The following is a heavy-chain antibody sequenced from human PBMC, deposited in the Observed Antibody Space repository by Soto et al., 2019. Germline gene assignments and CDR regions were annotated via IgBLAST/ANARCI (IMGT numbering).Heavy chain of an antibody. Sequence: SENPSITSAVYGGSFGRYYWTWIRQPPGKGLEWIGEINHSGSTNYNPSLKSRVTISVDTSKNQFSLKLSSVTAADTAVYYCARDMGWLQLDYWGQGTLVT. CDR2: INHSGST. V-gene: IGHV4-34*01. CDR1: GGSFGRYY. J-gene: IGHJ4*02. CDR3: ARDMGWLQLDY. D-gene: IGHD5-12*01.